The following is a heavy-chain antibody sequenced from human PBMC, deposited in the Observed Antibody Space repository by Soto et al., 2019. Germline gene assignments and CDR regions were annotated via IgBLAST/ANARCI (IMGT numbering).Heavy chain of an antibody. CDR1: GFTVSSNY. CDR3: ARIPYYNSGTIFDY. CDR2: IYAGSIT. Sequence: DVQLVESGGGLIQPGGSLRLSCAASGFTVSSNYMSWVRQAAGKGLEWFAVIYAGSITFYADSVKGRFTISRDNSKNSLYLQMNSLRAEDTAVYYCARIPYYNSGTIFDYWGQGTLVTVSS. J-gene: IGHJ4*02. D-gene: IGHD3-22*01. V-gene: IGHV3-53*01.